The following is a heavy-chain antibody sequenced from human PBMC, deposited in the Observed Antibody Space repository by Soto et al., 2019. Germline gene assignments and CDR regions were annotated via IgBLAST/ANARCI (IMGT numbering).Heavy chain of an antibody. J-gene: IGHJ5*02. Sequence: SVTLALTCAVSGGSICGVGYSWSWIRQPPRGGLEWIGYMYHSGTFLKSPSLKTRLTMSLDMSKNQFSLTLNSMTAADTAVYYCARAQFYSGSGNYNNLMFDAWGQGIQVTVSS. CDR3: ARAQFYSGSGNYNNLMFDA. V-gene: IGHV4-30-2*01. CDR1: GGSICGVGYS. D-gene: IGHD3-10*01. CDR2: MYHSGTF.